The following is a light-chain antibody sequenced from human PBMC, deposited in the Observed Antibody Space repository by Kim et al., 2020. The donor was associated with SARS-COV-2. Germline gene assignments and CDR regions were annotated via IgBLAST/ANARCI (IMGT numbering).Light chain of an antibody. CDR1: KLGDKY. CDR2: QDS. CDR3: QAWDSSPV. J-gene: IGLJ2*01. Sequence: SYELTQSPSVSVSPGQTASITCSGDKLGDKYACWYQQKPGQSPVLVIYQDSKRPSGIPERFSGSNSGNTATLTISGTQAMDEADYYCQAWDSSPVFGGGT. V-gene: IGLV3-1*01.